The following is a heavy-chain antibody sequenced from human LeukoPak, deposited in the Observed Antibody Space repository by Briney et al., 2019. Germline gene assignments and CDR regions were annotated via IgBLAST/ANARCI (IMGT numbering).Heavy chain of an antibody. Sequence: PETLSLTCTVSGGSISSYYWSWIRQPPGKGLEWIGYIYYSGSTNYNPSLKSRVTISVDTSKNQFSLKLSSVTAADTAVYYCARSMYGGNSLFDYWGQGTLVTVSS. J-gene: IGHJ4*02. V-gene: IGHV4-59*01. CDR1: GGSISSYY. CDR3: ARSMYGGNSLFDY. D-gene: IGHD4-23*01. CDR2: IYYSGST.